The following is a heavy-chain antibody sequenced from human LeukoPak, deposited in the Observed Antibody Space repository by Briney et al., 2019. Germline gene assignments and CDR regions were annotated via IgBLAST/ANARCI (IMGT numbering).Heavy chain of an antibody. Sequence: PGGSLRLSCAASGFTFSSYGMHWVRQAPGKGLEWVAVISYDGSNKYYADSVKGRFTISRDNSKNTLYLQMNSLRAEDTAVYYCARVAQAAATIKGLLDYWGQGTLVTVSS. D-gene: IGHD5-12*01. J-gene: IGHJ4*02. CDR2: ISYDGSNK. CDR1: GFTFSSYG. V-gene: IGHV3-30*03. CDR3: ARVAQAAATIKGLLDY.